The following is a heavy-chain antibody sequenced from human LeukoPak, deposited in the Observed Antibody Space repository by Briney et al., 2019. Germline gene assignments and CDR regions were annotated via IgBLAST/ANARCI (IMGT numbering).Heavy chain of an antibody. CDR3: ARDWTYCYDSSGYPHSGLDH. Sequence: QPGGSLRLSCAASGFTFSSYWMHWVRQAPGKGLEWVSYISTSSGITYYADSVKGRFTISRDNAKNSLYLQMNSLRDEDTAVYYCARDWTYCYDSSGYPHSGLDHWGQGTLVTVSS. J-gene: IGHJ4*02. CDR1: GFTFSSYW. CDR2: ISTSSGIT. D-gene: IGHD3-22*01. V-gene: IGHV3-48*02.